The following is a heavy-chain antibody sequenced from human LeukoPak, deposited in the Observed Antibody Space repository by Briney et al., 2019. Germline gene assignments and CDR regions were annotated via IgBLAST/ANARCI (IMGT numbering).Heavy chain of an antibody. D-gene: IGHD3-22*01. CDR2: INSDGSST. CDR3: ASSSGGFNWFDP. J-gene: IGHJ5*02. CDR1: GFTFSRYW. V-gene: IGHV3-74*01. Sequence: PGGSLRLSCAASGFTFSRYWMHWFRQAPEKGLVWVSRINSDGSSTNYADSVKGRFTISRDNAKNTLYLQMNSLRVEDTAVYYCASSSGGFNWFDPWGQGTLVTVSS.